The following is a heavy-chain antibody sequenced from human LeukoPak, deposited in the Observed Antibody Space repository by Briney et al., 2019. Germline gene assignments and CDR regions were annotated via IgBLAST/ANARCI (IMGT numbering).Heavy chain of an antibody. CDR3: AKTAVGNQAMATSRRDFVD. CDR1: GFTFSSYD. Sequence: GGSLRLSCAASGFTFSSYDMSWVRQAPGKGLEWVSAISGSGGSTYYADSVKGRFTISRDNSKNTLYLQMNSLRAEDTAVYYCAKTAVGNQAMATSRRDFVDWGRETLVTVSS. CDR2: ISGSGGST. J-gene: IGHJ4*02. D-gene: IGHD5-24*01. V-gene: IGHV3-23*01.